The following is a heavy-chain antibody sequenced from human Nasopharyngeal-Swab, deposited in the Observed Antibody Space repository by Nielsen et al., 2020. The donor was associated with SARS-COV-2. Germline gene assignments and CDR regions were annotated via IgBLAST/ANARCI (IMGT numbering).Heavy chain of an antibody. CDR3: ARDKGDGYNSFDY. CDR1: GGSISSYY. CDR2: IYYSGST. J-gene: IGHJ4*02. D-gene: IGHD5-24*01. V-gene: IGHV4-59*01. Sequence: SETLSLTCTVSGGSISSYYWSWIRQPPGKGLEWIGYIYYSGSTNYNPSLKSRVTISVDTSRNQFSLKLSSVTAADTAVYYCARDKGDGYNSFDYWGQGTLVTVSS.